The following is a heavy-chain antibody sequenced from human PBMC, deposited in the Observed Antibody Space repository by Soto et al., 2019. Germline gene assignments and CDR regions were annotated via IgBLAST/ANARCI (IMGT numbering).Heavy chain of an antibody. V-gene: IGHV3-23*01. D-gene: IGHD5-18*01. J-gene: IGHJ4*02. CDR3: AKEGARYGLWIQLWPIDY. Sequence: GGCLRRSCATSALTFIPYAMCKIRQAPWKGLEWVSAISGSSGSTYYADSVKGRFTISRDNSKNTLNIQINNLRAKDTAVYYCAKEGARYGLWIQLWPIDYWGQGT. CDR1: ALTFIPYA. CDR2: ISGSSGST.